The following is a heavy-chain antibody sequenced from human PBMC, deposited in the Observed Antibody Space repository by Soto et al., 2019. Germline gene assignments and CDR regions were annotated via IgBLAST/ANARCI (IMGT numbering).Heavy chain of an antibody. CDR3: ARDHEVVVVPASPDVYY. V-gene: IGHV1-18*04. Sequence: ASVKVSCKASGYTFTSYGISWVRQAPGQGLEWMGWISAYNGNTNYAQKLQGRVTMTTDTSASTAYMELRSLRSDDTAVYYCARDHEVVVVPASPDVYYWGKGTLVTLSS. D-gene: IGHD2-2*01. J-gene: IGHJ4*02. CDR2: ISAYNGNT. CDR1: GYTFTSYG.